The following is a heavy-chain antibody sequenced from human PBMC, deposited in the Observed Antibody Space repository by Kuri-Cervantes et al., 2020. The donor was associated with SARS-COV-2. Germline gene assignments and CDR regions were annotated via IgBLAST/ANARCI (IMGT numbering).Heavy chain of an antibody. Sequence: GESLKISCAASGFTFSSYSMNWVRQAPGKGLEWVSSISSSSSYIYYADSVKGRFTISRDNAKNSLYLQMNSLRAEDTAVYYCARDPRPPHYYGLGSDAFDIWGQGTTVTVSS. V-gene: IGHV3-21*01. CDR3: ARDPRPPHYYGLGSDAFDI. D-gene: IGHD3-10*01. CDR1: GFTFSSYS. CDR2: ISSSSSYI. J-gene: IGHJ3*02.